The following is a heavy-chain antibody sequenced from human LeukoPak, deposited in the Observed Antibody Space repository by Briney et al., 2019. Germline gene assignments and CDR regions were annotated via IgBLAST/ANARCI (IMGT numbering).Heavy chain of an antibody. J-gene: IGHJ1*01. Sequence: ASVKVSCKASGYTFTGHYMHWVRQAPGQGLEWMGWINTNSGGTNYAQKFQGRVTMTRDTSISTAYMELSRLRSDDTAVYYCARAVAGPEYFQHWGQGTLATVSS. V-gene: IGHV1-2*02. CDR2: INTNSGGT. CDR3: ARAVAGPEYFQH. D-gene: IGHD6-19*01. CDR1: GYTFTGHY.